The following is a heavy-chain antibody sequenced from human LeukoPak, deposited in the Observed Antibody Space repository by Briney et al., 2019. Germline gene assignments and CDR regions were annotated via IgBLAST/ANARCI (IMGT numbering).Heavy chain of an antibody. J-gene: IGHJ4*02. V-gene: IGHV3-74*01. D-gene: IGHD3-10*01. CDR1: GFTFGDYW. CDR3: VRGRGHYFDF. Sequence: PGGSLRLSCAASGFTFGDYWMHWVRRGPGRALVWVSRIDTDGSSVNYADSAKGRFTISRDNAKNKLYLQMNNLTADDTAVYVCVRGRGHYFDFWGQGIQVTVPS. CDR2: IDTDGSSV.